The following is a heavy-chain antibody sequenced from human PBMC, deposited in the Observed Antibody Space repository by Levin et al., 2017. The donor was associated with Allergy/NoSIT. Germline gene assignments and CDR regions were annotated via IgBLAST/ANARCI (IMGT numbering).Heavy chain of an antibody. D-gene: IGHD6-13*01. CDR3: ARGMSEATDGIKMGWFDP. Sequence: GGSLRLSCAASGFSFSSYAMHWVRQAPGKGLEYVSAISSNGIGTYYANSVKGRVTISRDNSKNTVYLQMGSLRAEDMAVYYCARGMSEATDGIKMGWFDPWGQGTLVTVSS. CDR1: GFSFSSYA. J-gene: IGHJ5*02. V-gene: IGHV3-64*01. CDR2: ISSNGIGT.